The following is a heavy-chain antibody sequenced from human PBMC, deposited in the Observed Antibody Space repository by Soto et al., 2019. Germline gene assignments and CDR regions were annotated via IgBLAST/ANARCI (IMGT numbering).Heavy chain of an antibody. V-gene: IGHV3-23*01. CDR1: GFTCSFCA. J-gene: IGHJ4*02. CDR2: IRGSGGDT. Sequence: HPGGSLRLSCAASGFTCSFCAMNWVRQAPGKGLEWVSSIRGSGGDTYYADSVKGRFTISRDNSKNTVYLQMNSLRVEDTAIYYCGGHWYNYWGQGTLVTVSS. CDR3: GGHWYNY. D-gene: IGHD1-20*01.